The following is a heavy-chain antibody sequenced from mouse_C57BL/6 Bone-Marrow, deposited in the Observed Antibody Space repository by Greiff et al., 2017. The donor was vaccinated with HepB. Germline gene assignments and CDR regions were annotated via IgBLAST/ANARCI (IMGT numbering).Heavy chain of an antibody. D-gene: IGHD1-1*01. CDR1: GYTFTSYG. Sequence: VKLQQSGAELARPGASVKLSCKASGYTFTSYGISWVKQRTGQGLEWIGEIYPRSGNTYYNEKFKGKATLTAAKSSSTAYMELRSLTSEDSAVYFCASQLRFYAMDYWGQGTSVTVSS. J-gene: IGHJ4*01. V-gene: IGHV1-81*01. CDR3: ASQLRFYAMDY. CDR2: IYPRSGNT.